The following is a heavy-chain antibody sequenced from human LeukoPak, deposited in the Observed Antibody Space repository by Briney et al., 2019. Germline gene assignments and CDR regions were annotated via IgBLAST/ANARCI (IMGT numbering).Heavy chain of an antibody. V-gene: IGHV4-61*08. CDR2: IYYSGST. D-gene: IGHD3-22*01. Sequence: SETLSLTCTVSGGSISSGGYYWSWIRQHPGKGLEWIGYIYYSGSTNYNPSLKSRVTISVDTSKNQFSLKLSSVTAADTAVYYCASSGYYWTPFDYWGQGTLVTVSS. J-gene: IGHJ4*02. CDR1: GGSISSGGYY. CDR3: ASSGYYWTPFDY.